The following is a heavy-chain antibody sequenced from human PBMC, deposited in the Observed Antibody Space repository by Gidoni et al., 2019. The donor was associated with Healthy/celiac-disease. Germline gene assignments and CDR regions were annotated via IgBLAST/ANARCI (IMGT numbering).Heavy chain of an antibody. V-gene: IGHV4-34*01. CDR2: INHSGST. Sequence: QVQLQQWGAGLLKPSETLSLTCAVYGGSFSGYYWSWIRQPPGKGLEWIGEINHSGSTNYNPSLKSRVTISVDTSKNQFSLKLSSVTAADTAVYYCARGRGGIVLVPAARFYGMDVWGQGTTVTVSS. D-gene: IGHD2-2*01. CDR1: GGSFSGYY. CDR3: ARGRGGIVLVPAARFYGMDV. J-gene: IGHJ6*02.